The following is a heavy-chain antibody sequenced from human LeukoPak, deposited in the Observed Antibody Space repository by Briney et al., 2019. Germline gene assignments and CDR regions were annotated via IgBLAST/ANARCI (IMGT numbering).Heavy chain of an antibody. Sequence: SETLSLTCTVSGGSISSSSYYWGWIRQPPGKGLEWIGSIYYSGSTYYNPSLKSRVTISVDTSKNQFSLKLSSVTVADTAVYCAKSNGYGLVDIWGQGTMVTVSS. J-gene: IGHJ3*02. D-gene: IGHD3-10*01. CDR3: AKSNGYGLVDI. V-gene: IGHV4-39*07. CDR1: GGSISSSSYY. CDR2: IYYSGST.